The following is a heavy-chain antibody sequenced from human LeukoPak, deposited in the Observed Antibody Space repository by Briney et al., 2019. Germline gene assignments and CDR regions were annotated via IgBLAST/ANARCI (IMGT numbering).Heavy chain of an antibody. V-gene: IGHV4-39*01. CDR1: GGSISSSNYY. Sequence: SETLSLTCTVSGGSISSSNYYWGWIRQPPGKGLEWIGSIYYSGSTYYNPSLKGRVTISVDTSKNQFSLKLSSVTAADTTVYYCARHSASTSEAFDIWGQGTMVTVSS. CDR3: ARHSASTSEAFDI. D-gene: IGHD2-2*01. CDR2: IYYSGST. J-gene: IGHJ3*02.